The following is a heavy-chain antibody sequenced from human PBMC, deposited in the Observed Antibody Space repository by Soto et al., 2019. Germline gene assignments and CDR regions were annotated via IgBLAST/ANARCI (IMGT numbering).Heavy chain of an antibody. CDR3: ARDTGPNGYNYYYFGMDV. D-gene: IGHD5-18*01. CDR1: GFTFSNYA. CDR2: ISYDGSDK. Sequence: QVHLVESGGGVVQPGRALRLSCAASGFTFSNYAMHWVRQAPGKGLEWVAVISYDGSDKYNANSVKGRFTISRDNSKNTLYLQMNSLRAEHTAVYYCARDTGPNGYNYYYFGMDVWGQGATVTVSS. V-gene: IGHV3-30-3*01. J-gene: IGHJ6*02.